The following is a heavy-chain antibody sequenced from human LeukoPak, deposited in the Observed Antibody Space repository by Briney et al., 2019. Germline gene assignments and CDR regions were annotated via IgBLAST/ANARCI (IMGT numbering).Heavy chain of an antibody. CDR2: IYAGDVDT. CDR3: ARWEPSSGYPFDY. J-gene: IGHJ4*02. CDR1: GSTFTSSW. Sequence: GEPLHISYQGSGSTFTSSWIGWARQLPGKGLEWLGIIYAGDVDTSYSPSFQGQVTISADKSISTAYLQWSSLKASDTAMYYCARWEPSSGYPFDYWGQGTLVTVSS. V-gene: IGHV5-51*01. D-gene: IGHD3-22*01.